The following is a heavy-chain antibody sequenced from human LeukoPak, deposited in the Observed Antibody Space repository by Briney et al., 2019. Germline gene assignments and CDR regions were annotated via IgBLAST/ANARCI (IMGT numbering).Heavy chain of an antibody. CDR3: ARGGRRF. D-gene: IGHD3-16*01. CDR2: IGSSGAYI. V-gene: IGHV3-21*06. J-gene: IGHJ4*02. Sequence: GGSXRLSCAASGFTFSDYTMNWVRQAPGKGLEWVSSIGSSGAYIYYADSVKGRFTISRDNAKNSLYLQMNSLRGEDTAVYYCARGGRRFWGQGTLVTVSS. CDR1: GFTFSDYT.